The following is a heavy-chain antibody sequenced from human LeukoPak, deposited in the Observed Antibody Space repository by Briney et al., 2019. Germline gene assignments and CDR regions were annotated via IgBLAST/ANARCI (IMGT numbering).Heavy chain of an antibody. Sequence: GKSLRLSCAASGFTFSDYGMHWLRQAPGKGLEWVAVISWNGGEEHYGNSVRGRFTISRDNSKNMVYLQMNSLRAEDTAVYYCAKEQGYTGWLTTGHWGQGGLVTVSS. CDR2: ISWNGGEE. J-gene: IGHJ4*02. CDR1: GFTFSDYG. D-gene: IGHD6-19*01. CDR3: AKEQGYTGWLTTGH. V-gene: IGHV3-30*18.